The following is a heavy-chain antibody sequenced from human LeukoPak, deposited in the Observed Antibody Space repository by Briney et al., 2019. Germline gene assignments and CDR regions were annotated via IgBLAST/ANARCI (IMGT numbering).Heavy chain of an antibody. CDR3: ARATTTGWYADY. D-gene: IGHD6-19*01. V-gene: IGHV3-23*01. CDR2: IGGGGGST. CDR1: GFTFSSYA. Sequence: QPGGSLRLSCAASGFTFSSYAMSWVRQAPGKGPEWVSAIGGGGGSTYYADSVKGRFTISRDNSKNTLYLQMDSLRAEDTAVYHCARATTTGWYADYWGQGTLVTVSS. J-gene: IGHJ4*02.